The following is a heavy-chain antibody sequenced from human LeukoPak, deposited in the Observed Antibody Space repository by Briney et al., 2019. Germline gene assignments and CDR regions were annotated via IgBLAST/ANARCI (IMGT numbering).Heavy chain of an antibody. D-gene: IGHD3-3*01. Sequence: SETLSLTCTVSGGSISSSSYYWGWIRQPPGKGLEWIGSIYYSGSTYCSPSLKSRVTISVDTSKNQFSLKLSSVTAADTAVYYCARCGYYDFWSGYNPATFDYWGQGTLVTVSS. V-gene: IGHV4-39*01. CDR1: GGSISSSSYY. CDR2: IYYSGST. CDR3: ARCGYYDFWSGYNPATFDY. J-gene: IGHJ4*02.